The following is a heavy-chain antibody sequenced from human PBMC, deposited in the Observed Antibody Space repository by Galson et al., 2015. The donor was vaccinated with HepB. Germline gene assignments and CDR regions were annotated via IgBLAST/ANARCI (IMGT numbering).Heavy chain of an antibody. CDR2: IKSKTDGEKI. Sequence: SLRLSCPTSGFTFSSAWMSWVRQAPGKGLEWVGRIKSKTDGEKIDYAAPVKGRFTISRDDSKNTVYVQMNILKTEDTAVYYCTAELPKRYCFYGMDVWGRGTTVIVSS. J-gene: IGHJ6*02. V-gene: IGHV3-15*01. CDR3: TAELPKRYCFYGMDV. D-gene: IGHD2-21*02. CDR1: GFTFSSAW.